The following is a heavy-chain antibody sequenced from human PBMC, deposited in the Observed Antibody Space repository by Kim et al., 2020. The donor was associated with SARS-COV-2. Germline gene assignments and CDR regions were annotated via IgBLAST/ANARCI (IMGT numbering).Heavy chain of an antibody. J-gene: IGHJ6*02. CDR3: ERDLEYSSSSLLYYGIDV. V-gene: IGHV3-53*01. CDR1: GFTVSSNY. Sequence: GGSLRLSCAASGFTVSSNYMNWVRQAPGKGLEWVSVIYSGGSTYYADSVKGRFTISRDNSKNTLYLQMNSLRAEDTAVYYCERDLEYSSSSLLYYGIDVWGQGTTVTVSS. CDR2: IYSGGST. D-gene: IGHD6-6*01.